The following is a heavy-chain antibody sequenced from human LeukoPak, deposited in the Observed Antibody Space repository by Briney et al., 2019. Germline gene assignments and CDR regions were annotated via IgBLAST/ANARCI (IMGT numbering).Heavy chain of an antibody. Sequence: TSETLSLTCTVSGGSIGSYYWSWIRQPPGKGLEWIGYIYYSGSTDCKPSLKSRVTISVDTSKNQFSLKLSSVTAADTAVYYCARQGGYDSSGYYSRGYHYYGMDVWGQGTTVTVSS. CDR3: ARQGGYDSSGYYSRGYHYYGMDV. CDR2: IYYSGST. J-gene: IGHJ6*02. CDR1: GGSIGSYY. D-gene: IGHD3-22*01. V-gene: IGHV4-59*08.